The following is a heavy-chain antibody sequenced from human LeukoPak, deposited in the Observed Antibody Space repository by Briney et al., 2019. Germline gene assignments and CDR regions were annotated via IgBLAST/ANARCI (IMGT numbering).Heavy chain of an antibody. CDR1: GFTFSSYS. V-gene: IGHV3-48*04. CDR3: ARLSAYYYGSYFYYYMDV. CDR2: ITSSSSTT. D-gene: IGHD3-10*01. J-gene: IGHJ6*03. Sequence: SGGSLRLSCAASGFTFSSYSMNWVRQAPGKGLEWISYITSSSSTTYYADSVKGRFTISRDNAKNSVYLHMNSLRAEDTALYYCARLSAYYYGSYFYYYMDVWGKGTTVTVSS.